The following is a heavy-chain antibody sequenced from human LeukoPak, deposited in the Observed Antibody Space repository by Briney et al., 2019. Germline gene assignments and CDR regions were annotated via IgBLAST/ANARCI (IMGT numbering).Heavy chain of an antibody. Sequence: GGSLRLSCAASGFTFSTYAMHWVRQAPGKGLEWLTVISYNGSHQYYSDSVRGRFTISRDNSRNSVFLQINRLRPEDTAVYYCVTSIRRITISSWGQGILVTVSS. V-gene: IGHV3-30*04. CDR1: GFTFSTYA. D-gene: IGHD3-3*01. J-gene: IGHJ4*02. CDR2: ISYNGSHQ. CDR3: VTSIRRITISS.